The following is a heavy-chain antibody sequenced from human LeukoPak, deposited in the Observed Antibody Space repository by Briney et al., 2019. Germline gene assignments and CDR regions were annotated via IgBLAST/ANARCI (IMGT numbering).Heavy chain of an antibody. J-gene: IGHJ4*02. V-gene: IGHV3-48*01. CDR1: GFTFSSYE. Sequence: GGSLRLSCAASGFTFSSYEMNWVRQAPGKGLEWVSYISSSSSTIYYADSVKGRVTISRDNAKNSLYLQMNSLRAEDTAVYYCARDMFSYYDSSGYFDYWGQGTLVTVSS. CDR3: ARDMFSYYDSSGYFDY. D-gene: IGHD3-22*01. CDR2: ISSSSSTI.